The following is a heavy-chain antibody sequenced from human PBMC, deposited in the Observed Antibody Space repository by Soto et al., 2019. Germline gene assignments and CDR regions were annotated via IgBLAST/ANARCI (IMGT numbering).Heavy chain of an antibody. CDR1: GFIVSSSH. V-gene: IGHV3-53*01. CDR2: LYNHSKT. CDR3: ARLTEAERH. D-gene: IGHD1-1*01. J-gene: IGHJ4*02. Sequence: EVQLVESGGGLTKPGGSLRLSCVVSGFIVSSSHMIWVRQAPGKGLEGVSILYNHSKTNYVDSVKGRYTITRDNSKNKDDMKMNGLRVEDTAVYYFARLTEAERHCGQEALVTVS.